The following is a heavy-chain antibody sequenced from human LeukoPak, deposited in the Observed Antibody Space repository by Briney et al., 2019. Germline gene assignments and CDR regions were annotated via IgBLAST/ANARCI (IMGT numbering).Heavy chain of an antibody. D-gene: IGHD5-18*01. Sequence: SETLSLTCAVYGGSFSGYYWSWIRQPPGKGLEWIGEINHSGSTNYNPSLKSRVTISVDTSKNQFSLKLSSVTAADTAVYYCARALYSYGDFDYWGQGTLVTVPS. CDR1: GGSFSGYY. CDR2: INHSGST. J-gene: IGHJ4*02. V-gene: IGHV4-34*01. CDR3: ARALYSYGDFDY.